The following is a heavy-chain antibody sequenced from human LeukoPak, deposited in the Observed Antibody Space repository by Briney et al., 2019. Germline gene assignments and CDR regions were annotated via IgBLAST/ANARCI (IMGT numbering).Heavy chain of an antibody. D-gene: IGHD4-17*01. J-gene: IGHJ4*02. CDR2: IFHSGST. V-gene: IGHV4-4*02. CDR1: GGYISGTIW. Sequence: SETLSLTCAVSGGYISGTIWWRWVRQPPGKGPEWVGEIFHSGSTNYNPSLKSRVTISVDKSKNQFSLKLTSVTAADTAVYYCARNYGDNNFDYWGQGTLVTVSS. CDR3: ARNYGDNNFDY.